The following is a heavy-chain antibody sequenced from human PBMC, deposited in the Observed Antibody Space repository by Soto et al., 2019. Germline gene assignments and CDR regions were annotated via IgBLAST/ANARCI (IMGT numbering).Heavy chain of an antibody. Sequence: GGSLRLSCAASGFTFSSYWMSWVRQAPGKGLEWVANIKQDGSEKYYVDSVKGRFTISRDNAKNSLYLQMNSLRAEDTAVYYCARDPVWAAAVTNDAFDIWGQGTMVTVSS. D-gene: IGHD6-13*01. CDR3: ARDPVWAAAVTNDAFDI. CDR1: GFTFSSYW. CDR2: IKQDGSEK. V-gene: IGHV3-7*01. J-gene: IGHJ3*02.